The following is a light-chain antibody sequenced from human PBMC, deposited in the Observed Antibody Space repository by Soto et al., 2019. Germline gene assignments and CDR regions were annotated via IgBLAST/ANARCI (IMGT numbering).Light chain of an antibody. CDR1: QSVSSSY. V-gene: IGKV3-20*01. Sequence: SVFTQSPGTLSLSPGERATLSCRASQSVSSSYLAWYQQKPGQAPRLLIYGASSRATGIPDRFSGSGSGTEFTLTISSLQSEDFAVYSCQQYNNWPPTFGQGTKVDIK. CDR3: QQYNNWPPT. J-gene: IGKJ1*01. CDR2: GAS.